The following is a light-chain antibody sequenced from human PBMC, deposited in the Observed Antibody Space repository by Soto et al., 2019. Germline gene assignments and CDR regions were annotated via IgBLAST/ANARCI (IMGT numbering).Light chain of an antibody. CDR2: KAS. J-gene: IGKJ3*01. CDR1: QSISSW. CDR3: QQYNSYSFT. V-gene: IGKV1-5*03. Sequence: DIQMTQSPSTLSXSXXDRVTITCRASQSISSWLAWYQQKPGKAPKLLIYKASSLESGVPSSFSGSGSGTEFTLTISSLQPDDFATYYFQQYNSYSFTFVPGTKVDIK.